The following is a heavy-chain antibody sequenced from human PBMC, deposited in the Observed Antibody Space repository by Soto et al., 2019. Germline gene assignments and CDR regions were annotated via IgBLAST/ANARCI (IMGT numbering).Heavy chain of an antibody. Sequence: QVQLQQWGAGLLKPSETLSLTCAVYGGSFSGYYWSWIRQPPGKGLEWIGEINHSGSTNYNPSLKSRVTISVDTSKNQFSLKLSSVTAADTAVYYCARGPVVPVNYFDYWGQGTLVTVSS. CDR3: ARGPVVPVNYFDY. D-gene: IGHD2-2*01. CDR2: INHSGST. V-gene: IGHV4-34*01. CDR1: GGSFSGYY. J-gene: IGHJ4*02.